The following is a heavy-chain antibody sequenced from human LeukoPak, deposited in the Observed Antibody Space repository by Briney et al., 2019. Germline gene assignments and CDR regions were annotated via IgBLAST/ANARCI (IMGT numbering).Heavy chain of an antibody. V-gene: IGHV3-7*01. J-gene: IGHJ4*02. CDR1: GFTFSSYW. Sequence: GGSLRLSCAASGFTFSSYWMSWVRQAPGKGLEWVANIKQDGSEKYYVDSVKGRFTISRDNAKNSLYLQMNSLRAEDTAVYYCARDRFRIAAAGRGPLLDWGQGTLVTVSS. CDR2: IKQDGSEK. D-gene: IGHD6-13*01. CDR3: ARDRFRIAAAGRGPLLD.